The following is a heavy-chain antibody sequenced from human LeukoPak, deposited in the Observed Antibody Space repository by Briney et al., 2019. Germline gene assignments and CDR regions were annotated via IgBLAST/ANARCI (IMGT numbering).Heavy chain of an antibody. J-gene: IGHJ6*03. Sequence: GESLKISCKGSGYSFTSYWIGWVRPMPGKGLEWMGIIYPGDSDTRYSPSFQGQVTISADKSISTAYLQWSSLKASDTAMSYCARPPPPDYYDSTPVDYYYMDVWGKGTTVTVSS. CDR1: GYSFTSYW. CDR2: IYPGDSDT. V-gene: IGHV5-51*01. CDR3: ARPPPPDYYDSTPVDYYYMDV. D-gene: IGHD3-22*01.